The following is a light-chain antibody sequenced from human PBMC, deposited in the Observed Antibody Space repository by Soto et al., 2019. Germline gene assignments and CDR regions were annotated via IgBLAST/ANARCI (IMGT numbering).Light chain of an antibody. Sequence: DIQMTQSPSSLSASVGDTVTITCQASQDISTYLNWYQHKPGKAPKLLIYDASTLETGAPSRFSGSGSGTDFTLTISSLQPEDFATYYCQQSYSTPFTFGPGTKVDIK. CDR1: QDISTY. J-gene: IGKJ3*01. CDR3: QQSYSTPFT. V-gene: IGKV1-39*01. CDR2: DAS.